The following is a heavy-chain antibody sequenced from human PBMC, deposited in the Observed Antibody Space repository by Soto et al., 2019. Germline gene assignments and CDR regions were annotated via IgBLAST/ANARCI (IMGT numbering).Heavy chain of an antibody. V-gene: IGHV3-33*01. CDR2: IRYDGSNK. Sequence: QVQLVESGGGVVQPGRSLRLSCAASGFTFSSYGMHWGRQAPGKGLEWVAVIRYDGSNKYYADSVKGRFTISRDNSKNTLYLQMNSLRAEDTAVYYCARDGFYDRGDAFDIWGQGTMVTVSS. J-gene: IGHJ3*02. CDR1: GFTFSSYG. D-gene: IGHD3-22*01. CDR3: ARDGFYDRGDAFDI.